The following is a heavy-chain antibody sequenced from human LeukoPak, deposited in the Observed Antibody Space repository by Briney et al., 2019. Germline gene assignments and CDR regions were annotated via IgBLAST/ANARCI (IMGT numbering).Heavy chain of an antibody. Sequence: PSETLSLTCTVSGGSISSYYWSWIRQPPGKGLEWIGYIYYSGSTNYNPSLKSRVTISVDTSKNQFSLKLSSVTAADTAVYYCARHMFEGDGPFDYWGQGTLVTVSS. V-gene: IGHV4-59*08. D-gene: IGHD3-10*02. CDR2: IYYSGST. CDR3: ARHMFEGDGPFDY. J-gene: IGHJ4*02. CDR1: GGSISSYY.